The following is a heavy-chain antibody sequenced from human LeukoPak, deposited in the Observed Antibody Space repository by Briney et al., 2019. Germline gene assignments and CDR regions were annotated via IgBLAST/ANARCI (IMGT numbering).Heavy chain of an antibody. Sequence: GESLKISCKGSGYSFATYFICWVRQVPGKGLEWMGMIYPGDADTRYSPSFQGQVTISADKSISTAYLQWSSLKASDTAIYFCARLGLMRYCSGGNCHPDYWGQGTLVTVSS. D-gene: IGHD2-15*01. V-gene: IGHV5-51*01. J-gene: IGHJ4*02. CDR3: ARLGLMRYCSGGNCHPDY. CDR2: IYPGDADT. CDR1: GYSFATYF.